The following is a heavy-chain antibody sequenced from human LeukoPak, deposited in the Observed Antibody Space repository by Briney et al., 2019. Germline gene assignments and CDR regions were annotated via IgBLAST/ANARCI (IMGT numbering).Heavy chain of an antibody. CDR1: GFTFSSYA. Sequence: GRSLRLSCAASGFTFSSYAMHWVRQLPGKGLVWVSRISPTGSTTSYADSVKGRFTVSRDNAKNTLYLQVNNLRAEDTAVYYCARGPNSNWSGLDFWGQGTLLTVSS. D-gene: IGHD6-6*01. CDR2: ISPTGSTT. V-gene: IGHV3-74*01. CDR3: ARGPNSNWSGLDF. J-gene: IGHJ4*02.